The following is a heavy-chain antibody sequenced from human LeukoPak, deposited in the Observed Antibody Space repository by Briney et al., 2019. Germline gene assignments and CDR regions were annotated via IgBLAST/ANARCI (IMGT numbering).Heavy chain of an antibody. Sequence: PGESLRLSCAASGFPFSSFAMAWVRQPPGKGLEWVSGILNSGCSSFYAASVKGRLTISRDHAKTTLYLQLTRLRTDDTAIYFCTKDLNFGDRTWEFPPGGQGTLVTLS. J-gene: IGHJ1*01. CDR1: GFPFSSFA. CDR2: ILNSGCSS. D-gene: IGHD4-17*01. V-gene: IGHV3-23*01. CDR3: TKDLNFGDRTWEFPP.